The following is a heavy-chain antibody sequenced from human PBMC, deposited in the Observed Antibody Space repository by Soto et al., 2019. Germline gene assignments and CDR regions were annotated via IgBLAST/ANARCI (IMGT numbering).Heavy chain of an antibody. Sequence: GGPLRLSFSASGFTFNIHNMNWVRQAPGKGLEWVSSVSSRSSYIYYSDSVKGRFTISRDNAKNSLYLQMNSLRAEDTAVYYCARDNVPSDFLDSWGQGTLVTVSS. CDR1: GFTFNIHN. J-gene: IGHJ4*02. CDR2: VSSRSSYI. D-gene: IGHD2-8*01. V-gene: IGHV3-21*01. CDR3: ARDNVPSDFLDS.